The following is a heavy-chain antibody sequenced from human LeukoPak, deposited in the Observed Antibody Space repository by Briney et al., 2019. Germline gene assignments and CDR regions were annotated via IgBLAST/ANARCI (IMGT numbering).Heavy chain of an antibody. CDR2: ISYDGSNK. Sequence: PGRSLRLSCAASGFTFSSYGMHWVRQAPGKGLEWVAVISYDGSNKYYADSVKGRFTISRDNSKNTLYLQMNSLRAEDTALYYCAKDQNAYNYVFDYWGQGTLVTVSS. CDR3: AKDQNAYNYVFDY. CDR1: GFTFSSYG. D-gene: IGHD5-24*01. J-gene: IGHJ4*02. V-gene: IGHV3-30*18.